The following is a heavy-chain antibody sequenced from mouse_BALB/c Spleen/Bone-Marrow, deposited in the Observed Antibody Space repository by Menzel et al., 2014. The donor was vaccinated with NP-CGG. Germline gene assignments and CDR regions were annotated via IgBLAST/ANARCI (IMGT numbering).Heavy chain of an antibody. V-gene: IGHV5-6-5*01. CDR3: ARYDYDGAYAMDY. CDR1: GFTFSSYA. D-gene: IGHD2-4*01. CDR2: ISSGGNT. J-gene: IGHJ4*01. Sequence: EVQVVESGGGLVKSGGPLKLSCAASGFTFSSYAMSWVRQTPEKRLEWVASISSGGNTYYPDSVKGRFTISRDNARNILYLQMSSLRSEDTAMYYSARYDYDGAYAMDYWGQGTSVTVSS.